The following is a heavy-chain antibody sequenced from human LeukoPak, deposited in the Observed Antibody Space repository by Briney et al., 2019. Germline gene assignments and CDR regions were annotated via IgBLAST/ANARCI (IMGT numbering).Heavy chain of an antibody. CDR2: IIPIFSTA. J-gene: IGHJ6*03. CDR3: ATAPIKRTRYYYYYMDV. V-gene: IGHV1-69*01. Sequence: SVKVSCKASGGTFSSYAISWVRQAPGQGLEWMGGIIPIFSTANYAQKFQGRVTITADESTSTAYMELSSLRSENTAVYYCATAPIKRTRYYYYYMDVWGKGTTVTISS. CDR1: GGTFSSYA.